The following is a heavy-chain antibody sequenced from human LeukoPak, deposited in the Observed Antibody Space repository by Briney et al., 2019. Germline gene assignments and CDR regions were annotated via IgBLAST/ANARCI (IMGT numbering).Heavy chain of an antibody. CDR1: GYSISSGYY. V-gene: IGHV4-38-2*02. CDR3: ARDSVTVFGVPQNFFDY. D-gene: IGHD3-3*01. CDR2: IYHSGST. J-gene: IGHJ4*02. Sequence: PSETLSLTCTVFGYSISSGYYWGWIRQPPGKGLEWIGSIYHSGSTYYNPSLKSRVTISVDTSKNQFSLKLSSVTAADTAVYYCARDSVTVFGVPQNFFDYWGPGTLVTVSS.